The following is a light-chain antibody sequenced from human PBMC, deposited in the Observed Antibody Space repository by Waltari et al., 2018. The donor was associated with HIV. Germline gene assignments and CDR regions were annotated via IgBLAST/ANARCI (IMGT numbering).Light chain of an antibody. J-gene: IGLJ2*01. CDR3: CSYSDSGTIL. CDR2: DVT. CDR1: SSDIGMFDY. Sequence: SALTQPASVSGSPGQSITLSCLGASSDIGMFDYFSCYQQHPDKAPKLILYDVTYRPSGVSGRFSGSRSGSMASLTISGLQPEDEADYFCCSYSDSGTILFGGGTRVTVL. V-gene: IGLV2-14*03.